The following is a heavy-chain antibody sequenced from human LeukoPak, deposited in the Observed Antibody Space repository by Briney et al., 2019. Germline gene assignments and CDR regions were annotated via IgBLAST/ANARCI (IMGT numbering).Heavy chain of an antibody. D-gene: IGHD6-13*01. J-gene: IGHJ4*02. CDR3: ARDSSRSY. CDR2: NYYTGST. V-gene: IGHV4-39*01. CDR1: FGSHRGNNFY. Sequence: LEALSPPRKVPFGSHRGNNFYLASGRPPPGKGLEWIGTNYYTGSTYYNTSLKSRVTISVDTSKNQFSLKLSSVTAADTAVYYCARDSSRSYWGQGTLVTVSS.